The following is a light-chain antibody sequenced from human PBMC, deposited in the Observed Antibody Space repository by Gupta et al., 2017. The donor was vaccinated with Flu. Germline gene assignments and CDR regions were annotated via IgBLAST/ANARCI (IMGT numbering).Light chain of an antibody. CDR3: QQYSNWPPIT. CDR1: QSVRSD. Sequence: EIVMTQSPATLSVSPGERATLSCRASQSVRSDLAWYQQKPGQAPRLLIYGASTRATSIPARFSGSGSGTEFTLTISSLQSEDFAVYYCQQYSNWPPITFGQGTRLDTK. V-gene: IGKV3-15*01. J-gene: IGKJ5*01. CDR2: GAS.